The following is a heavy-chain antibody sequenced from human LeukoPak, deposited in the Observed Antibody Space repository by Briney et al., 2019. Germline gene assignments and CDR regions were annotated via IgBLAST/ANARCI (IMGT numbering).Heavy chain of an antibody. Sequence: ASVKVSGKASGYTFTDYHMHCVRQAPGQGLEWMGCIDSNSGDTKYAQQFQGRITMTRDTSITTVYMDLGSLTSDDTAVYYCVGETTGSGGLDIWGQGTMVTVSS. D-gene: IGHD1-1*01. CDR1: GYTFTDYH. J-gene: IGHJ3*02. CDR3: VGETTGSGGLDI. CDR2: IDSNSGDT. V-gene: IGHV1-2*02.